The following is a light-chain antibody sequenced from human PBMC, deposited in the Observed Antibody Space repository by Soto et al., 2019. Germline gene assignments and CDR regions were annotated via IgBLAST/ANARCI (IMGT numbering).Light chain of an antibody. CDR1: QIVSSTY. V-gene: IGKV3-20*01. CDR2: GAS. J-gene: IGKJ4*01. Sequence: EIVLTQSPGTLSLSPGERATLSCRASQIVSSTYLAWFQQKPGQAPRLLIYGASTRATGIPDRFSGCGSGTDFTLTISGLETEDFPLYDCQQYGVTPTNTFGGWTKVDIK. CDR3: QQYGVTPTNT.